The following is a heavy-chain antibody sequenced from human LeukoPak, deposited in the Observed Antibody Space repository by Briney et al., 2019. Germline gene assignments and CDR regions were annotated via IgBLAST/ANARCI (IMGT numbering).Heavy chain of an antibody. Sequence: GGSLRLSCAASGFTFSSYGMHWVRQAPGKGLEWVAVISYDGSNKYYADSVKGRFTISRDNSKNTLYLQMNSLRAEDTAVYYCAKASPCLGCWGQGTLVTVSS. CDR1: GFTFSSYG. D-gene: IGHD7-27*01. CDR3: AKASPCLGC. V-gene: IGHV3-30*18. J-gene: IGHJ4*02. CDR2: ISYDGSNK.